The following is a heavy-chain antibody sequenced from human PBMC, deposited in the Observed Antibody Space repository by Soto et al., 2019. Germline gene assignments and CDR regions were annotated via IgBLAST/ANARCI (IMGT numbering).Heavy chain of an antibody. CDR2: INPKSGGT. Sequence: ASVKVXCKXSGXSFTDYYIHWVRHAPGKGLEWLGRINPKSGGTSTAQKFQGWVTMTTDTSISTASMELTRLTSDDTAIYYCARGDSTDCSNGVCSFFYNHDMDVWGQGTTVTVS. CDR3: ARGDSTDCSNGVCSFFYNHDMDV. V-gene: IGHV1-2*04. J-gene: IGHJ6*02. D-gene: IGHD2-8*01. CDR1: GXSFTDYY.